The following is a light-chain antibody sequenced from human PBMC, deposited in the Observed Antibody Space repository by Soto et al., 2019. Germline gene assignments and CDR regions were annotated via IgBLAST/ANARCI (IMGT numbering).Light chain of an antibody. Sequence: QSALTQPRSVSGSPGQSVTISCTGTSSDVGDYDYVSWYQQHPGKAPKLMIYDVSKRPSGVPDRFSGSKSGNTASLTISGLQAEDEADYYCCSYAGSDTYVFGTETKLTVL. CDR1: SSDVGDYDY. J-gene: IGLJ1*01. V-gene: IGLV2-11*01. CDR2: DVS. CDR3: CSYAGSDTYV.